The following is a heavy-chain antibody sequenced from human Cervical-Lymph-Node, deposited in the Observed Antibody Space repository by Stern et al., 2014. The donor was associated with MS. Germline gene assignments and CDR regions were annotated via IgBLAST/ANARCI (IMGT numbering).Heavy chain of an antibody. V-gene: IGHV3-30*04. J-gene: IGHJ6*02. CDR1: GFSFSSFA. CDR2: ISYDATTK. CDR3: ARGTGGGADNYYYGMDL. D-gene: IGHD3-16*01. Sequence: QVQLMQSGGGVVQPGRSLTLSCAASGFSFSSFAMHWVRQAPGMGLDWVAVISYDATTKHFADSVKGRFTISRDNSKNTLYLQMNGLRPEDTAVFYCARGTGGGADNYYYGMDLWGQGTTVTVSS.